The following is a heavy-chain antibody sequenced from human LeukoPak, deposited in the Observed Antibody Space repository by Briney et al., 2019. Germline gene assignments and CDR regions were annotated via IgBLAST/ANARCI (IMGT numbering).Heavy chain of an antibody. Sequence: GGSLRLSCAASGFTFSSHWMHWVRQAPGKGLVWVSRIKPDGSTYYADSVKGRFTVSRDNTKNSLYLQMNSLRAEDTAVYYCARDVGFSAAPPYWGQGTLVIVSS. D-gene: IGHD6-13*01. CDR2: IKPDGST. V-gene: IGHV3-74*01. CDR3: ARDVGFSAAPPY. CDR1: GFTFSSHW. J-gene: IGHJ4*02.